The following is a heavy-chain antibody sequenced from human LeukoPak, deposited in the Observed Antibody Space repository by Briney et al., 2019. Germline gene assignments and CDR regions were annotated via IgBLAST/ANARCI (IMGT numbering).Heavy chain of an antibody. CDR2: ITGSGNII. CDR1: GFTFTSYT. Sequence: GGSLRLSCAASGFTFTSYTMNWVRQSPGKGLEWVSSITGSGNIINYADSEKGRFTISRDNSKNSLYLQLNSLTAEDTAFYYCANSYTDTWFYFDHWGQGTLVTVSS. J-gene: IGHJ4*02. CDR3: ANSYTDTWFYFDH. V-gene: IGHV3-21*01. D-gene: IGHD2-2*02.